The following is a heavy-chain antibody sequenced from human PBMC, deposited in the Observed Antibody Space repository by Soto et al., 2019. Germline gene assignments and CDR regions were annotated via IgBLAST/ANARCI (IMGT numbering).Heavy chain of an antibody. V-gene: IGHV3-74*01. CDR1: GFTFSSYW. D-gene: IGHD2-15*01. CDR2: INSDGSST. J-gene: IGHJ4*02. CDR3: ARVECSGGSCYSIDF. Sequence: PGGSLRLSCAASGFTFSSYWMHWVRQAPGKGLVWVSRINSDGSSTTYADSVKGRFTISRDNAKNTLYLHMNSLRAEDTAVYFCARVECSGGSCYSIDFSGQGTLLTVYS.